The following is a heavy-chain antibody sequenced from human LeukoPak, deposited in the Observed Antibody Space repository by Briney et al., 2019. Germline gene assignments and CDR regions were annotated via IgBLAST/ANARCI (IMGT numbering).Heavy chain of an antibody. CDR3: ARGPNSNWSGLDF. D-gene: IGHD6-6*01. V-gene: IGHV3-30-3*01. Sequence: GGSLRLSCAASGFTFSSYTMHWVRQAPDKGLEWVAVISHDGGNKYYADSVKGRFTISRDNSKNTLYLQVNNLRAEDTAVYYCARGPNSNWSGLDFWGQGTLLTVSS. CDR1: GFTFSSYT. J-gene: IGHJ4*02. CDR2: ISHDGGNK.